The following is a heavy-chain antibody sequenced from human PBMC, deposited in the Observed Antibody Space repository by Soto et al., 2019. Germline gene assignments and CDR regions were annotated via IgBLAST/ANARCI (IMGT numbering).Heavy chain of an antibody. D-gene: IGHD3-22*01. J-gene: IGHJ4*02. Sequence: GGSLRLFCAASGFTFSSYAMSWVRQAPGKGLESVSAISGSGGSTYYADSVKGRFTISRDNSKNTLYLQMNSLRVEDTAVYYCAKDRYYDSSGPRGSFDYWGQGTLVTVSS. CDR1: GFTFSSYA. CDR3: AKDRYYDSSGPRGSFDY. CDR2: ISGSGGST. V-gene: IGHV3-23*01.